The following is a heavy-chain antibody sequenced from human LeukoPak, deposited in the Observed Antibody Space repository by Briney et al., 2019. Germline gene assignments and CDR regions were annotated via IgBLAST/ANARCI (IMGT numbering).Heavy chain of an antibody. V-gene: IGHV1-8*01. D-gene: IGHD6-19*01. CDR2: MNPNSGNT. J-gene: IGHJ4*02. Sequence: ASVKVSCKASGYTFISYDINWVRQATGQGLEWMGWMNPNSGNTGYAQKFQGRVTMTTDTSTSTAYMELGSLRFDDTAVYYCARDRSSLAVSDSRTSDYWGQGTLVTVSS. CDR1: GYTFISYD. CDR3: ARDRSSLAVSDSRTSDY.